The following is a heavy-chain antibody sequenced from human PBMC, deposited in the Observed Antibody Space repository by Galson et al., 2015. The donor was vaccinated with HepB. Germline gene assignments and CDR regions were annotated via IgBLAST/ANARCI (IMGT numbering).Heavy chain of an antibody. CDR2: IAYDESNK. CDR1: GFTFSSYG. J-gene: IGHJ4*02. Sequence: SLRLSCAASGFTFSSYGMHWVRQAPGKGLEWVAVIAYDESNKYHADSVKGRFTISRDNSKNTLYLQMNSLRPEDTAMYYCAKDRSGSYWANHITYYIDYWGQGTLVTVSS. V-gene: IGHV3-30*18. D-gene: IGHD1-26*01. CDR3: AKDRSGSYWANHITYYIDY.